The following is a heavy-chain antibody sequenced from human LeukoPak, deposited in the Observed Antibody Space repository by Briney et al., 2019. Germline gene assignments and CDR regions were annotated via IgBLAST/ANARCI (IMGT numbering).Heavy chain of an antibody. Sequence: PGRSLRLSCAASGFTFSSYGMHWVRQAPGKGLEWVAVIWYDGSNKYYADSKKGRFTISRDNSKNTLYLQMNSLRAEDTAVYYCAKDFNGFWSGYYPDPAFDIWGQGTMVTVSS. D-gene: IGHD3-3*01. J-gene: IGHJ3*02. CDR2: IWYDGSNK. CDR3: AKDFNGFWSGYYPDPAFDI. V-gene: IGHV3-33*06. CDR1: GFTFSSYG.